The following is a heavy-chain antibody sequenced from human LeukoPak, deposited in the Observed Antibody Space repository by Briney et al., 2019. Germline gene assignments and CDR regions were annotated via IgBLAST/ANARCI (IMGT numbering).Heavy chain of an antibody. V-gene: IGHV3-30*03. D-gene: IGHD3-10*01. CDR3: ARGLWFGELLTYAHH. CDR2: ISYDGSNK. Sequence: GGSLRLSCAASGFTFSSYGMHWVRQAPGKGLEWVAVISYDGSNKYYADSVKGRFTISRDNSKNTLYLQMNSLRAEDTAVYYCARGLWFGELLTYAHHWGQGTLVTVSS. CDR1: GFTFSSYG. J-gene: IGHJ5*02.